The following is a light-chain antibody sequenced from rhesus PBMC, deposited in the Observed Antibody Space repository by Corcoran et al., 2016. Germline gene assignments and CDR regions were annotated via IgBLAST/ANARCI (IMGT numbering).Light chain of an antibody. CDR1: QSISSW. J-gene: IGKJ1*01. Sequence: DIQMTQSPSSLSASVGDTVTITCRASQSISSWLAWYQQKPGKAPNLLIYKGSSLQSGVPSRFSGSGAGTDFTLTISGLQSEDFATYYCQQYTSRPRTFGQGTKVEIK. CDR3: QQYTSRPRT. CDR2: KGS. V-gene: IGKV1-22*01.